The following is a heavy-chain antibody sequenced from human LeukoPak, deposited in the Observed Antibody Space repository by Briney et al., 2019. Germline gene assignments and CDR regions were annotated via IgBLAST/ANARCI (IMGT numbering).Heavy chain of an antibody. J-gene: IGHJ4*02. CDR1: GFTFSSYA. CDR3: ARDGSVTTLFSGYFDY. Sequence: GRSLRLSCAASGFTFSSYAMHWVRQAPGKGLEWMAVISYDGSNKYYADSVKGRFTISRDNSKNTLYLQMNSLRAEDTAVYYCARDGSVTTLFSGYFDYWGQGTLVTVSS. D-gene: IGHD4-17*01. CDR2: ISYDGSNK. V-gene: IGHV3-30-3*01.